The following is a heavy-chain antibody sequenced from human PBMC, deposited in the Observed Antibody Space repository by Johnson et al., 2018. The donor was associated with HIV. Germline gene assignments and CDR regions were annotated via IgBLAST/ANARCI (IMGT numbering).Heavy chain of an antibody. D-gene: IGHD3-10*01. V-gene: IGHV3-74*02. Sequence: VQLVESGGGLVQPGGSLRLSCAASGFTFSSYWMHWVRQAPGKGLVWVSRINSDGSSTSYADSVKGRFTISRDNAKNTLYLQMNSLRARDTAVYYCARAGKWSGDAFDIWGQGTTVTVSS. J-gene: IGHJ3*02. CDR2: INSDGSST. CDR1: GFTFSSYW. CDR3: ARAGKWSGDAFDI.